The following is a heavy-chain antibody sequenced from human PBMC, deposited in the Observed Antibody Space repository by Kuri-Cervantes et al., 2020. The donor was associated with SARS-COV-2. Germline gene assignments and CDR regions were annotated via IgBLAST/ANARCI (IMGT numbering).Heavy chain of an antibody. CDR2: VYYSGST. Sequence: SETLSLTCTVSGGSISSYYWSWIRQPPGKGLEWIGSVYYSGSTNYNPSLESRVTISVDTSKNQFSLKLSSVTAADTAVYYCAGRITMVRGVTGYYGMDVWGQGTTVTVSS. CDR1: GGSISSYY. V-gene: IGHV4-59*01. J-gene: IGHJ6*02. CDR3: AGRITMVRGVTGYYGMDV. D-gene: IGHD3-10*01.